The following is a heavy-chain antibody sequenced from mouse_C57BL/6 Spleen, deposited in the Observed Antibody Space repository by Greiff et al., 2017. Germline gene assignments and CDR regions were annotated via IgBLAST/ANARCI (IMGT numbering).Heavy chain of an antibody. CDR3: ARQYGYDGYYAMDY. Sequence: EVKLVESGGDLVKPGGSLKLSCAASGFTFSSYGMSWVRQTPDKRLEWVATISSGGSYTYYPDSVKGRFTISRDNAKNTLYLQMSSLKTEDTAVYYCARQYGYDGYYAMDYWGQGTSITVSS. CDR1: GFTFSSYG. J-gene: IGHJ4*01. CDR2: ISSGGSYT. V-gene: IGHV5-6*01. D-gene: IGHD2-2*01.